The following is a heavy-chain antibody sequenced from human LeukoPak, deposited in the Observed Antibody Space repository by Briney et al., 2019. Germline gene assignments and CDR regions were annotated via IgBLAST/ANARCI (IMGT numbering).Heavy chain of an antibody. D-gene: IGHD1-14*01. CDR1: GYTLTELS. CDR3: ATGGIHSGHFDY. J-gene: IGHJ4*02. Sequence: ASVKVSCKVSGYTLTELSMHWVRQAPGKGLEWMGGFDPEDGETIYAQKFQGRVTMTEDTSTDTAYMELSSLRSEDTAVYYCATGGIHSGHFDYWGQGTLVTVSS. V-gene: IGHV1-24*01. CDR2: FDPEDGET.